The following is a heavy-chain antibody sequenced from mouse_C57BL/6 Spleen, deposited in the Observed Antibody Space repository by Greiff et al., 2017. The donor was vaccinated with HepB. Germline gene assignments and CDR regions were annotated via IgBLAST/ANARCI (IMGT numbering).Heavy chain of an antibody. Sequence: VQLQQSGPELVKPGASVKIPCKASGYTFTDYNMDWVKQSHGKSLEWIGDINPNNGGTIYNQKFKGKATLTVDKSSSTAYMELRSLTSEDTAVYYCARYFYSSYGEAWFAYWGQGTLVTVSA. CDR2: INPNNGGT. J-gene: IGHJ3*01. CDR1: GYTFTDYN. D-gene: IGHD2-5*01. V-gene: IGHV1-18*01. CDR3: ARYFYSSYGEAWFAY.